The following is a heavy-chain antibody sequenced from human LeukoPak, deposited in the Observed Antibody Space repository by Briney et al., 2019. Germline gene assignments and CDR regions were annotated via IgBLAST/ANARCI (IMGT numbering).Heavy chain of an antibody. CDR3: ARHSDITVADS. J-gene: IGHJ5*01. V-gene: IGHV5-51*01. Sequence: GASLKISCKGSGSRFTSYWIAWVRQMPGKGLEWMGIIYPGDSDTRYSPSFQGQVAISADKSISTAYLQWSSLKASDTAMYYCARHSDITVADSWGQGTLVTVSS. D-gene: IGHD6-19*01. CDR2: IYPGDSDT. CDR1: GSRFTSYW.